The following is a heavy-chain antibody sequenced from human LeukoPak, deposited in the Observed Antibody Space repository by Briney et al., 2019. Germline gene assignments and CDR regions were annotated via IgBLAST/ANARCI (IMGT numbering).Heavy chain of an antibody. V-gene: IGHV7-4-1*02. J-gene: IGHJ3*02. D-gene: IGHD2/OR15-2a*01. CDR3: ARKNNFDAFDI. CDR1: GYTFTTYA. CDR2: INTNTGDP. Sequence: GASVKVSSKASGYTFTTYAMSWVRQAPGQGLEWMGWINTNTGDPTYAQGFTGRFVFSVDTSVSTAYLQISDIKAEDNAVYYCARKNNFDAFDIWGQGTMVTVSS.